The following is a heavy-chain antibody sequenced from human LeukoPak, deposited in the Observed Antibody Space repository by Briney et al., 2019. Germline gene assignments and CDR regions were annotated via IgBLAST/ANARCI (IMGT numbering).Heavy chain of an antibody. CDR1: GYTFIDYY. J-gene: IGHJ4*02. Sequence: ASVKVSCKASGYTFIDYYFNWVRQAPGQGPEWMGRINVKSGATDYAQKFQGRVTVTRDTSISTAYMELSSLRSDDTAVYYCARAARGGLTGDRGVDYWGQGTLVTVSS. CDR2: INVKSGAT. V-gene: IGHV1-2*06. D-gene: IGHD7-27*01. CDR3: ARAARGGLTGDRGVDY.